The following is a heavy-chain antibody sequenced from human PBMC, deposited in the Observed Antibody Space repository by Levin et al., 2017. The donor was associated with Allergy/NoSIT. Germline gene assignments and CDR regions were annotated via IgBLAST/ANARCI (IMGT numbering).Heavy chain of an antibody. CDR2: IYYSGTT. CDR3: ARDGLLTGSLNS. V-gene: IGHV4-61*01. D-gene: IGHD1-20*01. CDR1: GGSVNSNSYY. J-gene: IGHJ4*02. Sequence: TSETLSLTCTVSGGSVNSNSYYWSWIRQPPGKGLEWIGYIYYSGTTNYNPSLKSRVTMSLDRSKNQFSLNLDSVTAADTAVYFCARDGLLTGSLNSWGQGTLVTVSS.